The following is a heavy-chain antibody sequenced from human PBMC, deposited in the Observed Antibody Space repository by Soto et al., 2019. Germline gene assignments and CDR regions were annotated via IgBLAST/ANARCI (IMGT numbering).Heavy chain of an antibody. J-gene: IGHJ4*02. CDR3: VPTTDYYDSTGFDY. V-gene: IGHV3-48*03. D-gene: IGHD3-22*01. CDR2: ISGGGSTK. Sequence: GWSLRLSCTASGFTFSYFEMNWVRQAPGKGLEWVSYISGGGSTKYYADSVRGRFTISRDNAKNSLYLQMNSLRAEDTAVYYCVPTTDYYDSTGFDYWGRGSLVTVSS. CDR1: GFTFSYFE.